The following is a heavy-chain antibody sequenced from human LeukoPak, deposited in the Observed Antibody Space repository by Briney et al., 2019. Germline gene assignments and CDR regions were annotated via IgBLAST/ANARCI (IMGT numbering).Heavy chain of an antibody. CDR2: ISWHSNSI. J-gene: IGHJ4*02. D-gene: IGHD6-19*01. V-gene: IGHV3-9*01. CDR1: GFTFDEYA. CDR3: VKEGGPDRSGWQGDYFDY. Sequence: PGGSLRLPCVAPGFTFDEYALHWVRQAPGKGLEWVSGISWHSNSIGYAESVKGRFTISRDNAKNSLYLQMSSLRAEDAALYYCVKEGGPDRSGWQGDYFDYWGQGTLVTVSS.